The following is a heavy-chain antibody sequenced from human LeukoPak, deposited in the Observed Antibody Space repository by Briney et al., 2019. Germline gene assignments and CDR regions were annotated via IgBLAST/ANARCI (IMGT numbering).Heavy chain of an antibody. CDR2: FDPEDGET. D-gene: IGHD2-2*02. CDR3: ARSLFDIVVVPAAIPFDY. V-gene: IGHV1-24*01. Sequence: ASVKVSCKVSGYTLTELSMHWVRQAPGKGLEWMGGFDPEDGETIYAQKFQGRVTMTRDTSISTAYMELSRLTSDDTAVYYCARSLFDIVVVPAAIPFDYWGQGTLVTVSS. CDR1: GYTLTELS. J-gene: IGHJ4*02.